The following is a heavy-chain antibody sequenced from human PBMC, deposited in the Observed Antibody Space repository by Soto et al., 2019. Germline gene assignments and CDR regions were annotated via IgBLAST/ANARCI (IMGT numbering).Heavy chain of an antibody. J-gene: IGHJ6*02. CDR3: AKLGSGWPSWVLDMDV. D-gene: IGHD6-19*01. V-gene: IGHV3-74*01. CDR2: ISGGGSGT. Sequence: GGSLRLSCAASGFIFSSEWMDWVRQAPGKGLVWVSGISGGGSGTRYADSVKGRFTISRDNSKNTLYLQMKSLRAEDTAVYFCAKLGSGWPSWVLDMDVWGQGTTVTVSS. CDR1: GFIFSSEW.